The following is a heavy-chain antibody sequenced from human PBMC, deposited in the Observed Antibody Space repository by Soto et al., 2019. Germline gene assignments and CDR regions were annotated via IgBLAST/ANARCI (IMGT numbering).Heavy chain of an antibody. D-gene: IGHD6-19*01. CDR1: GGSISSSNW. V-gene: IGHV4-4*02. Sequence: SETLSLTCAVSGGSISSSNWWSWVRQPPGKGLEWIGEIYHSGSTNYNPSLKSRVTISVDKSKNQFSLKLSSVTAADTAVYYCASRTPYSSGWYRGSNYFDYWGQGTLVTVSS. CDR2: IYHSGST. CDR3: ASRTPYSSGWYRGSNYFDY. J-gene: IGHJ4*02.